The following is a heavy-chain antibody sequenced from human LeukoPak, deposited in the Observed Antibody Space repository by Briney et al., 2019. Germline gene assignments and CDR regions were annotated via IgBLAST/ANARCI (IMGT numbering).Heavy chain of an antibody. CDR1: GFTFRSYE. J-gene: IGHJ4*02. D-gene: IGHD6-19*01. V-gene: IGHV3-48*03. CDR2: ISGSGSTI. Sequence: GGSLRLSCAASGFTFRSYEMTWVRQAPGKGLEWVSYISGSGSTIYYTDSVKGRFTISRDNPKNTLYLQMNSLRAEDTAVYYCAKDRSIAVAGDTADWGQGTLVTVSS. CDR3: AKDRSIAVAGDTAD.